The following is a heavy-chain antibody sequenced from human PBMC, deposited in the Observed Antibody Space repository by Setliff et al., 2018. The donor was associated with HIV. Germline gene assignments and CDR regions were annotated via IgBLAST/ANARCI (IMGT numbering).Heavy chain of an antibody. CDR3: ARGWEGGMDY. CDR2: INPSGGST. V-gene: IGHV1-46*01. D-gene: IGHD1-26*01. Sequence: GASVKVSCKASGYTFTRYFMHCVRQAPGQGLEWLGMINPSGGSTWYAQKFQGRVTMTGDTYTNTRYMELSSLRSEDTAVYYCARGWEGGMDYWGQGTLVTVSS. CDR1: GYTFTRYF. J-gene: IGHJ4*02.